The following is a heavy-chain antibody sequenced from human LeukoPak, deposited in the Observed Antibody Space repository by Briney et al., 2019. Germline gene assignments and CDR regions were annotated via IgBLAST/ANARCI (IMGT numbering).Heavy chain of an antibody. CDR1: GFTFRDAA. Sequence: GGSLRLSCAVSGFTFRDAAMTWVRQAPGKGLEWVSLISSSGNNAYYADSVKGRFTISRDNSKNTLSLQTNSLRVEDTAIYYCAKDIQLSTWGLGTMVTVSS. V-gene: IGHV3-23*01. CDR2: ISSSGNNA. D-gene: IGHD5-24*01. CDR3: AKDIQLST. J-gene: IGHJ3*01.